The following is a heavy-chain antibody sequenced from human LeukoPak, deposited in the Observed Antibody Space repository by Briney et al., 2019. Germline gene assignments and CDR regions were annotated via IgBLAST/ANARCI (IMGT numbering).Heavy chain of an antibody. V-gene: IGHV3-23*01. CDR3: AKDVCSAFWSGYFQH. Sequence: PGGSLRLSCAASGFSFSNYAMSWVRQAPGKGLEWVSGINDSGGSTYYADSVKGRFTISRDNSKNTLYLQMNSLRAEDTAIYYCAKDVCSAFWSGYFQHWGQGTLVTVSS. D-gene: IGHD3-3*01. J-gene: IGHJ1*01. CDR2: INDSGGST. CDR1: GFSFSNYA.